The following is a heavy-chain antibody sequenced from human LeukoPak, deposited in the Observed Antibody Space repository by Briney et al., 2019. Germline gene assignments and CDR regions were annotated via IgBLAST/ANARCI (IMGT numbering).Heavy chain of an antibody. CDR1: GGSISSYY. J-gene: IGHJ4*02. CDR3: ARDPGSAGFDY. CDR2: IYYSGST. D-gene: IGHD2-8*02. V-gene: IGHV4-59*01. Sequence: SETLSLTCTVSGGSISSYYWSWIRQPPGKGLEWIGYIYYSGSTNYNPSLKSRVTISVDTSKNQFSLKLSSVTAADTAVYYRARDPGSAGFDYWGQGTLVTVSS.